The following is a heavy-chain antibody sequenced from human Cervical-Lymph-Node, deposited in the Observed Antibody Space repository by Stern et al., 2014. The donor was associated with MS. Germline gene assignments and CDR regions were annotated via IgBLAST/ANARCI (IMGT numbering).Heavy chain of an antibody. CDR3: ARGRPKGWFDP. V-gene: IGHV4-59*01. D-gene: IGHD6-6*01. J-gene: IGHJ5*02. CDR1: GGSISSYY. CDR2: IYYSGST. Sequence: QLQLQESGPGLVKPSETLSLTCTVSGGSISSYYWSWIRQPPGKGLEWMGDIYYSGSTNYNPSLKSRVTISVDTSKNQFSLKLSSVTAADTAVYYCARGRPKGWFDPWGQGTLVTVSS.